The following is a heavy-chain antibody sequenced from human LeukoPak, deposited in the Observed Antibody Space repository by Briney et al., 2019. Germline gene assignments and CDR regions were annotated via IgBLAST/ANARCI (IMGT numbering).Heavy chain of an antibody. Sequence: GASVKVSCKASGYTFTSYDINWVRQATGQGLEWMGWMNPNSGNTGYAQKFQGRVTMTRNTSISTAYMELRSLRSDDTAVYYCARDHQAGVRGVMMIDYWGQGTLVTVSS. D-gene: IGHD3-10*01. CDR3: ARDHQAGVRGVMMIDY. CDR2: MNPNSGNT. V-gene: IGHV1-8*01. CDR1: GYTFTSYD. J-gene: IGHJ4*02.